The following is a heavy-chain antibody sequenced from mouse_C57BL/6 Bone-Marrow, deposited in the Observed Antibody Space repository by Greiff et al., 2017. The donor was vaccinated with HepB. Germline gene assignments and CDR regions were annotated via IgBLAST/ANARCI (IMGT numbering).Heavy chain of an antibody. Sequence: LVESGAELARPGASVKMSCKASGYTFTSYTMHWVKQRPGQGLEWIGYINPSSGYTKYNQKFKDKATLTADKSSSTAYMQLSSLTSEDSAVYYCARYYSNYYYAMDYWGQGTSVTVSS. J-gene: IGHJ4*01. CDR1: GYTFTSYT. D-gene: IGHD2-5*01. CDR2: INPSSGYT. V-gene: IGHV1-4*01. CDR3: ARYYSNYYYAMDY.